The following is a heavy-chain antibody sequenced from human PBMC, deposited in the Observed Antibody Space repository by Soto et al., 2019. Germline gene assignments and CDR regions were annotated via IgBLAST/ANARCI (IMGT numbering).Heavy chain of an antibody. V-gene: IGHV3-30*03. CDR1: GFSFSYYA. CDR2: IAYDSSKK. D-gene: IGHD2-15*01. CDR3: ASPYCSGGSCYLTEYFQY. J-gene: IGHJ1*01. Sequence: QVQLVESGGGVVQPGRSVRLSCAASGFSFSYYAMHWVRQAPGKGLEWVAVIAYDSSKKHYADSVKGRFTISRDNSKNTLYLQMNSLRDDDTAVYYCASPYCSGGSCYLTEYFQYWGQGTLVTVSS.